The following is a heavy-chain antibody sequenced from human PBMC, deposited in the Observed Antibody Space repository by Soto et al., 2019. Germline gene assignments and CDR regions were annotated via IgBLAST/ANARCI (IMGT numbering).Heavy chain of an antibody. Sequence: EVQLVESGGGLVQPGGSLKLSCAASGFTFSGSAMHWVRQASGKGLEWVGRIRSKANNYAAAYAASVKGRFTISREDSKNTAYLQMNSLKTEDTAVYYCVRDNWNDSRGQGTLVTVSS. CDR1: GFTFSGSA. CDR3: VRDNWNDS. V-gene: IGHV3-73*01. CDR2: IRSKANNYAA. J-gene: IGHJ5*01.